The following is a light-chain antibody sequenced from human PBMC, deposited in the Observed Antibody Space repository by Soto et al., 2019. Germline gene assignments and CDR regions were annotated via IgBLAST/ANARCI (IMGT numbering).Light chain of an antibody. J-gene: IGLJ2*01. Sequence: QSVLTQPPSASGTPGQRVTISCSGSSSNIGSNYVYWYQQLPGTAPKLLIYRNNHRPSGVPDRFSGSKSGNSASLAISGLRSEDEADYYCAAWDDSLSGLVVFGGGTKVTVL. CDR2: RNN. CDR1: SSNIGSNY. CDR3: AAWDDSLSGLVV. V-gene: IGLV1-47*01.